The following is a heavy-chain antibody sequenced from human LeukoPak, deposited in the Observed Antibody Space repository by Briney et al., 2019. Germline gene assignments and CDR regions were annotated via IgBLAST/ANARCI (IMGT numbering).Heavy chain of an antibody. V-gene: IGHV3-7*05. CDR2: IKQDGSEK. Sequence: PGGSLRLSCAASGFTFSNYYMSWIRQTPGKGLEWVANIKQDGSEKHYVASVKGRFTISRDNAKNSLYLQMNSLRAEDTAVYYCARVGCTSTSCYTDSWGQGILVTVSS. J-gene: IGHJ5*01. CDR1: GFTFSNYY. CDR3: ARVGCTSTSCYTDS. D-gene: IGHD2-2*02.